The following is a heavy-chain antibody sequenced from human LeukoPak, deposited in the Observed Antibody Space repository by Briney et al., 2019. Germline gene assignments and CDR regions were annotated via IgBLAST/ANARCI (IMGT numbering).Heavy chain of an antibody. J-gene: IGHJ3*02. CDR2: IYYSGST. CDR3: ARQGRAGRRAFDI. Sequence: SETLSLTCTVSGGSISSSSYCWGWIRQPPGKGLEWVGSIYYSGSTYYNPSLKSRLTISVETSKNQFSLKLSSVTAAETAVYYCARQGRAGRRAFDIWGQGTMVTVSS. V-gene: IGHV4-39*01. CDR1: GGSISSSSYC. D-gene: IGHD3-10*01.